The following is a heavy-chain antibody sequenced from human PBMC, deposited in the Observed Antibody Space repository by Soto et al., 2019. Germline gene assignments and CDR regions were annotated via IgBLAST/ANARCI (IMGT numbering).Heavy chain of an antibody. CDR3: ARGRPYGMDV. Sequence: GGSLRLSCAASGFTFGSYWMNWVRQAPGKGLVWVSRIDSDGSSTTYADSVKGRFTTSRDNAKNTLYLQMSSLRVEDTAVYYCARGRPYGMDVWGQGTTLTVSS. J-gene: IGHJ6*02. CDR2: IDSDGSST. V-gene: IGHV3-74*01. CDR1: GFTFGSYW.